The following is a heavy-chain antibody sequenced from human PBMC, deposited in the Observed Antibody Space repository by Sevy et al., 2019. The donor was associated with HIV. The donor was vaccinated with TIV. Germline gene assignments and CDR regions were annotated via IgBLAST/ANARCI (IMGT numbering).Heavy chain of an antibody. CDR1: GYTFTDYW. V-gene: IGHV1-2*06. J-gene: IGHJ4*02. CDR2: IKPSGGAP. CDR3: ARTIVSGTMVDIDY. Sequence: ASVKVSCKASGYTFTDYWIHWVRQAPGQGLEWMGRIKPSGGAPNYARTFQDRITVTSDTSITTAYLELNYLSSDDTAVYYCARTIVSGTMVDIDYWGQGTLVTVSS. D-gene: IGHD1-26*01.